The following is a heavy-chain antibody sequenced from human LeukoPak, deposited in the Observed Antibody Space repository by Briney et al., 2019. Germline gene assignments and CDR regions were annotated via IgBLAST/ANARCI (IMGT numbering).Heavy chain of an antibody. Sequence: GGSLRLSCAASEFTFSSYAMNWVRQAPGKGPEWVSAITARGSTYYADSVKGRFTISRDNSKNTLFLQMNSLRAADTAIYYCAKRGAAAATWLDYWGQGTLVTVSS. CDR3: AKRGAAAATWLDY. J-gene: IGHJ4*02. D-gene: IGHD6-13*01. V-gene: IGHV3-23*01. CDR1: EFTFSSYA. CDR2: ITARGST.